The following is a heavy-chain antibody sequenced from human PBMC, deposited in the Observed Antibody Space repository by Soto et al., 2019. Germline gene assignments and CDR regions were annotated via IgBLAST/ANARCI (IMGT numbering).Heavy chain of an antibody. CDR3: AKDPDRYDYVWGTYRYIDH. D-gene: IGHD3-16*02. J-gene: IGHJ4*02. CDR2: ISTSGGRP. Sequence: GGSLRLSCTASGITFSNYAMSWVRQAPRKGLEWVSSISTSGGRPYYADSVKGRFTISRDNSKNTLYLQMNSLRVEDTTVYYCAKDPDRYDYVWGTYRYIDHWGQGTLVTGSS. V-gene: IGHV3-23*01. CDR1: GITFSNYA.